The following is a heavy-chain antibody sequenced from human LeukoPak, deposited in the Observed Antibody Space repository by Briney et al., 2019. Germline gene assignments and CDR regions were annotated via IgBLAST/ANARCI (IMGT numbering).Heavy chain of an antibody. CDR2: IRTDGGST. CDR3: ARDMETGGRAFDS. J-gene: IGHJ4*02. D-gene: IGHD2-8*02. CDR1: GFSFSNYW. Sequence: KPGGSLRLSCAASGFSFSNYWIHWVRQAPAKELVWVSRIRTDGGSTAYADFVKVRFTISRDNAKNTVYLQMNSLRADDTTVYYCARDMETGGRAFDSWGQGTLVTVSS. V-gene: IGHV3-74*01.